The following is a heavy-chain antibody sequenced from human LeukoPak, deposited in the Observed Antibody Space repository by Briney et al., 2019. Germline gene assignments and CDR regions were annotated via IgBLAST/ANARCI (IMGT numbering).Heavy chain of an antibody. CDR3: ARGRTTGGYYYYGMDV. CDR2: ISAYNGNT. D-gene: IGHD1-1*01. V-gene: IGHV1-18*01. J-gene: IGHJ6*02. CDR1: GYTFTNYG. Sequence: ASVKVSCKASGYTFTNYGISWVRQASGQGLEWMGWISAYNGNTNYAQKLQGRVTMTTDTSTSTAYMELSSLRSEDTAVYYCARGRTTGGYYYYGMDVWGQGTTVTVSS.